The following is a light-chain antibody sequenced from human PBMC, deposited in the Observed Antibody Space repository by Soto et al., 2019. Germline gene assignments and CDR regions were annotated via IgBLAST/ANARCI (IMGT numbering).Light chain of an antibody. CDR3: QNYTGAPWT. CDR1: QGISTY. CDR2: AAS. J-gene: IGKJ1*01. V-gene: IGKV1-27*01. Sequence: DIQMTQSPSSLSASVGDRVTITCRASQGISTYLVWYQQKPGTVPKLLIFAASTLQSGVPSRLSGSGSGTDFTLTISSLQPEDVATYYCQNYTGAPWTFGQGTKVEIK.